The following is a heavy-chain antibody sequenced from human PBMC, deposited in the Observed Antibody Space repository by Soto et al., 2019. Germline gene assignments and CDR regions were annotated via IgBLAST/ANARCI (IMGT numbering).Heavy chain of an antibody. J-gene: IGHJ4*02. CDR2: IYYSGST. CDR3: ARGDSSGWYSIDY. Sequence: QVQLQESGPGLVKPSETLSLTCTVSGGSISSYYWSWIRQPPGKGLEWIGYIYYSGSTNYNPSLKRRVTISVDTSKNPVPLKLSSVTAADTAVYSCARGDSSGWYSIDYWGQGTLVTVSS. V-gene: IGHV4-59*01. D-gene: IGHD6-19*01. CDR1: GGSISSYY.